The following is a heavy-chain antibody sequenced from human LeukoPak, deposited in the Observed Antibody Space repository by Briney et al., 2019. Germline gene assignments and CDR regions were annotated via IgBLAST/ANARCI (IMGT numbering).Heavy chain of an antibody. CDR1: GFTSSRYA. CDR2: ISYDGNNK. V-gene: IGHV3-30*14. J-gene: IGHJ4*02. CDR3: ARGGRSYDFWSGYYPSYFDY. Sequence: PGGSLRLSCAASGFTSSRYALHWVRQAPGKGLEWVAAISYDGNNKYYADSVKGRFTISRDNSKNTLYLQMNSLRAEDTAVYYCARGGRSYDFWSGYYPSYFDYWGQGTLVTVSS. D-gene: IGHD3-3*01.